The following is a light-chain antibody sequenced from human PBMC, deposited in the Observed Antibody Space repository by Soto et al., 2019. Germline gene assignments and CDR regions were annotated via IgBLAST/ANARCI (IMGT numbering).Light chain of an antibody. Sequence: SALTQPASVSGSLGQSITISCTGTRSDVGTYNLVSWYQVHPGKAPKLMIYEGTKRPSEISDRFSGSRSGSTASLTISGPQTEDEAEYYCFSYAGSNTYVFGSGTKVTVL. CDR2: EGT. J-gene: IGLJ1*01. CDR3: FSYAGSNTYV. CDR1: RSDVGTYNL. V-gene: IGLV2-23*01.